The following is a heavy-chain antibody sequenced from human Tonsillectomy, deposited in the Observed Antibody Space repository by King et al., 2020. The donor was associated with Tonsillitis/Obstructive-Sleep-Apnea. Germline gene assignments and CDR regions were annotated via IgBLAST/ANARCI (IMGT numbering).Heavy chain of an antibody. CDR3: ASSRDCSSTSCYNAFDI. CDR2: ISYDGSNK. J-gene: IGHJ3*02. D-gene: IGHD2-2*02. V-gene: IGHV3-30*04. Sequence: VQLVESGGGVVQPGRSLRLSCAASGFTFSTYAMHWVRQAPGKGLEWVAVISYDGSNKYYADSVKGRFTISRDNSKNTLYLQMNSLRTEDTAVYYCASSRDCSSTSCYNAFDIWGQGTMVTVSS. CDR1: GFTFSTYA.